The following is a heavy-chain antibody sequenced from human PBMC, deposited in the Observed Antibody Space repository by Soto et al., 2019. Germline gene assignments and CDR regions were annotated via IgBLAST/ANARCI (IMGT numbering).Heavy chain of an antibody. CDR3: ARVTMVIRDSDHFGVDV. Sequence: SETLSLTCLVSGFPISSTYSWGWIRQPPGKGLEWIGSISHSGTTSYSPSLTSRVSISVDTSKNQVSLKLTSVTAADTAVYFCARVTMVIRDSDHFGVDVWGQGTTVTVSS. D-gene: IGHD4-17*01. V-gene: IGHV4-38-2*02. CDR1: GFPISSTYS. CDR2: ISHSGTT. J-gene: IGHJ6*02.